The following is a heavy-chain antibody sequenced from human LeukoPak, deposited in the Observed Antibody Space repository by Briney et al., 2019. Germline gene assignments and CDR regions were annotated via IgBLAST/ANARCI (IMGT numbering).Heavy chain of an antibody. CDR1: GYTFTSFG. Sequence: ASVTVSCKASGYTFTSFGISWVRQAPGQGLEWMGWISAYNGNINYAQKLQGRVTMTTDTSTNTAYMDLRSLRSDDTAVYYCARAGKTYYYGTSVYYHWGQGTLVTVSS. CDR3: ARAGKTYYYGTSVYYH. V-gene: IGHV1-18*01. D-gene: IGHD3-22*01. J-gene: IGHJ5*02. CDR2: ISAYNGNI.